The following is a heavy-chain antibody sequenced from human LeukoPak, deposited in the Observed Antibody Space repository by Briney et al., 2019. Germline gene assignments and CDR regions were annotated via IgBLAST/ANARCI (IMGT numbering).Heavy chain of an antibody. CDR2: IIPILGIA. J-gene: IGHJ4*02. Sequence: GASVKVSCKASGYTFTSYGISWVRLAPGQGLEWMGRIIPILGIANYAQKFQGRVTITADKSTSTAYMELSSLRSEDTAVYYCAREAAYYYGSGSYFDYWGQGTLVTVSS. CDR3: AREAAYYYGSGSYFDY. D-gene: IGHD3-10*01. CDR1: GYTFTSYG. V-gene: IGHV1-69*04.